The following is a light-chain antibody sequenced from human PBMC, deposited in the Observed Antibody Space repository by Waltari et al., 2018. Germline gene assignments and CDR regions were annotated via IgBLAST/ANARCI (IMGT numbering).Light chain of an antibody. Sequence: DIVMTQSPLSLPVTPGEPASISCRTSQSLLHSSGYHYLDWYLQKLWQSPQLLIYLGFNRASGVPDRFRGSGSGTDFTLKISRVEAEDVGVYYCMQALQTPWTFGQGTKVEIK. J-gene: IGKJ1*01. CDR2: LGF. V-gene: IGKV2-28*01. CDR3: MQALQTPWT. CDR1: QSLLHSSGYHY.